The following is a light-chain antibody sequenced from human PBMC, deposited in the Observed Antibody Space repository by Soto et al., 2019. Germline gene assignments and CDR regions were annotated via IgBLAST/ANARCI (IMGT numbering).Light chain of an antibody. V-gene: IGKV3-15*01. Sequence: EIVLTQSPGTLSLSPGERATLSCRASQSVASSHLAWYRQKPGQTPRLLIYGAFTRATGIPARFSGTGSGTEFTLTISSLQSEDFALYYCQQYNDWPLTFGQGTKVDIK. J-gene: IGKJ1*01. CDR2: GAF. CDR1: QSVASSH. CDR3: QQYNDWPLT.